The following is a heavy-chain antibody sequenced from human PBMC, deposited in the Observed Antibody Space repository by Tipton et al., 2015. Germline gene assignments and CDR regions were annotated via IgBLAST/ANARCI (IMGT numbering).Heavy chain of an antibody. J-gene: IGHJ4*02. CDR1: GFSFSNYS. V-gene: IGHV3-21*01. CDR3: ARGGDNYDSSAVFHY. CDR2: ISSSTSYI. D-gene: IGHD3-22*01. Sequence: SLRLSCAASGFSFSNYSMNWVRQAPGKGLEWVSSISSSTSYIYYADSVKGRFTISRDNAKNSLYLQMNSLRAEDTAVYYCARGGDNYDSSAVFHYWGQGTLVTVSS.